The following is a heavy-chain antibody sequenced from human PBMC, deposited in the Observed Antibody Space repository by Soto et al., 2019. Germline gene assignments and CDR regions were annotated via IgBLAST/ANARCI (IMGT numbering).Heavy chain of an antibody. J-gene: IGHJ6*02. Sequence: PGGSLRLSCADSGFTFSIYWMSWVRHAPGKGLEWVANIKQDGSEKYYVDSVKGRFTISRDNAKNSLYLQMNSLRAEDTAVYYCARWGTTFYYYYGMDVWGQGTTVTVSS. CDR1: GFTFSIYW. CDR3: ARWGTTFYYYYGMDV. CDR2: IKQDGSEK. D-gene: IGHD1-26*01. V-gene: IGHV3-7*01.